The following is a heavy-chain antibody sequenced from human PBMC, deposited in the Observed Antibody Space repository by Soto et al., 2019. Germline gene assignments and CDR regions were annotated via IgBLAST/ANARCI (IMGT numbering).Heavy chain of an antibody. V-gene: IGHV4-30-2*01. CDR1: GGSISSGDYS. CDR2: IYHSGST. CDR3: ARVGTTGVREDAFDI. D-gene: IGHD1-1*01. Sequence: SETLSLTCTVSGGSISSGDYSWSWIRQPPGKGLEWIGYIYHSGSTYYNPSLKSRVTISRDNAKNSLYLQMNSLRAEDTAVYYCARVGTTGVREDAFDIWGQGTTVTVSS. J-gene: IGHJ3*02.